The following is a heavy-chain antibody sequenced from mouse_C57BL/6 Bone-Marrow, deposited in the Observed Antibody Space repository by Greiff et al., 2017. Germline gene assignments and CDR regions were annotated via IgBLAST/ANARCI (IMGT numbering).Heavy chain of an antibody. CDR1: GYTFTDYY. V-gene: IGHV1-76*01. CDR3: ARSLVITTVVPSYAMDY. Sequence: QVQLQQSGAELVRPGASVKLSCKASGYTFTDYYINWVKQRPGQGLEWIARIYPGSGNTYYNEKFKGKATLTAEKSSSTAYMQLSSLTSEDSAVYFCARSLVITTVVPSYAMDYWGQGTSVTVSS. J-gene: IGHJ4*01. D-gene: IGHD1-1*01. CDR2: IYPGSGNT.